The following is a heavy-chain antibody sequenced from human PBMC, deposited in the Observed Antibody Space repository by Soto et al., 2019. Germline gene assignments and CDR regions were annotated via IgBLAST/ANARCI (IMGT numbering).Heavy chain of an antibody. D-gene: IGHD6-13*01. CDR1: IFTSGYHA. CDR2: ISSNGENT. Sequence: WGSLRISCAASIFTSGYHAMNWVRQAPGKGLEWVSTISSNGENTHYADSVKGRFIISSDNSSNTVALQMNSLRVEDTAIYYCVSWVSAHFESWGKGTRVTVSS. V-gene: IGHV3-23*01. CDR3: VSWVSAHFES. J-gene: IGHJ4*01.